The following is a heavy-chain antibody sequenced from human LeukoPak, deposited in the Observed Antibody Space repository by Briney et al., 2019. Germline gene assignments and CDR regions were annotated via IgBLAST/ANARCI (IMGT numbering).Heavy chain of an antibody. CDR1: GFTFSSYG. CDR2: IWYDGTNK. CDR3: AKDRTVGASYWYFDL. Sequence: GRSLRLSCVASGFTFSSYGMHWVRQAPGKGLEWVAVIWYDGTNKYYADSVKGRFTISRDSSKNTLYLQMNSLRAEDTAIYYCAKDRTVGASYWYFDLWGRGTLVTVSS. V-gene: IGHV3-33*06. J-gene: IGHJ2*01. D-gene: IGHD1-26*01.